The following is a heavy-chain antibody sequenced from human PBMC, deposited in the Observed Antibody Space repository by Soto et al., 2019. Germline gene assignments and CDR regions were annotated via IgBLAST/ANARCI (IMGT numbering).Heavy chain of an antibody. D-gene: IGHD4-17*01. V-gene: IGHV1-18*01. CDR3: ANTYGDHYYFDY. J-gene: IGHJ4*02. CDR2: ISDYNGNT. CDR1: GYTFTSYG. Sequence: QVQLVQSGAEVKKPGASVKVSCKASGYTFTSYGISWVRQAPGQGLEWMGWISDYNGNTNYAQKLQGRVTMTTDTSTSTFYMELRSLRSDDTAVYYCANTYGDHYYFDYWGQGTLVTVSS.